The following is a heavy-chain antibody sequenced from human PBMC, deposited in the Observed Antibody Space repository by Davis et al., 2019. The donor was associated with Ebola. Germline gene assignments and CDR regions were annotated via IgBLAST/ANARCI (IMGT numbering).Heavy chain of an antibody. V-gene: IGHV3-30*18. Sequence: PGGSLRLSCAASGFTFSSYAMSWVRQAPGKGLEWVAVISYDGSNKYYADSVKGRFTISRDNSKNTLYLQMNSLRAEDTAVYYCAKDKGKYKYYFDYWGQGTLVTVSS. J-gene: IGHJ4*02. CDR1: GFTFSSYA. D-gene: IGHD1-1*01. CDR2: ISYDGSNK. CDR3: AKDKGKYKYYFDY.